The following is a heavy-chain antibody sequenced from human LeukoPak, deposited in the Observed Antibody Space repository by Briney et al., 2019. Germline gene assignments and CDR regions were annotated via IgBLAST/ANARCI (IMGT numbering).Heavy chain of an antibody. CDR3: VKDRWVDH. J-gene: IGHJ4*02. CDR1: GFTFTNYA. Sequence: GGSLRLSCSASGFTFTNYAIHWVRQAPGKGLEWVTVAWYDGSNKYYGGSVKGRFTISRDNSKNMVYLQMNSLRAEDTAVYYCVKDRWVDHWGQGTLVTVSS. D-gene: IGHD6-13*01. V-gene: IGHV3-33*06. CDR2: AWYDGSNK.